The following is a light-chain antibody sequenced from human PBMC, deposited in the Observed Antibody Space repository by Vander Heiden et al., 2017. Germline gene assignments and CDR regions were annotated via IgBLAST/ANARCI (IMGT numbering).Light chain of an antibody. CDR3: AAWDDSLSVV. V-gene: IGLV1-47*01. CDR1: SSNVGSNS. Sequence: QSVLTQPPSASGTPVQRVTISCSGSSSNVGSNSVYWYQHLPGTAPKLLIYRDFQRPSGVPDRFSASKSGTSASLAISGLRSEDEAHYYCAAWDDSLSVVFGGGTKLTVL. CDR2: RDF. J-gene: IGLJ2*01.